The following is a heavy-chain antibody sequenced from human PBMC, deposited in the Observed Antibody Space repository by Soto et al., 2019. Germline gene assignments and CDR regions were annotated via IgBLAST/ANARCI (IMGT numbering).Heavy chain of an antibody. V-gene: IGHV4-4*02. CDR1: GASISDNNW. D-gene: IGHD2-21*02. J-gene: IGHJ4*02. Sequence: QVQLQESGPGLVKPSGTVSLTCAVSGASISDNNWWSWVRQPPGTGREWIGEVVHWGTTNYNPSLRRRVTISMDKSKNQISLTLSSVTAADAALYYCARHIGVTGARGFDYWGQGTLVTVSS. CDR3: ARHIGVTGARGFDY. CDR2: VVHWGTT.